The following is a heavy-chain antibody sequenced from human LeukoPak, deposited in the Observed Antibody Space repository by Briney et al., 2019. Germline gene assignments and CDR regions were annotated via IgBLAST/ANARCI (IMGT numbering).Heavy chain of an antibody. J-gene: IGHJ4*02. CDR2: IWYDGSNK. V-gene: IGHV3-33*01. Sequence: GRSLGLSCAASGFTFSSYGMHWVRQAPGKGLEWVAVIWYDGSNKYYAASVKGRFTISRDNSKNTLYLQMNSLRAEDTAVYYCARVQQLVPFDYWGQGTLVTVSS. D-gene: IGHD6-13*01. CDR1: GFTFSSYG. CDR3: ARVQQLVPFDY.